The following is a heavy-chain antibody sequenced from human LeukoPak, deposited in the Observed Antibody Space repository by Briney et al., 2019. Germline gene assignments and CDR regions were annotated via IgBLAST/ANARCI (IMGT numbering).Heavy chain of an antibody. CDR2: ITSSGSQ. D-gene: IGHD3-22*01. Sequence: KAGGSLRLSCAASGFNLNDYYMSWIRQAPGKGLEWISYITSSGSQYYSDSVKGRFTISRDAASKSLYLQMKSLRAEDSAVYFCTSDQDAGYALGYWGQGTLVIVSS. V-gene: IGHV3-11*01. CDR1: GFNLNDYY. J-gene: IGHJ4*02. CDR3: TSDQDAGYALGY.